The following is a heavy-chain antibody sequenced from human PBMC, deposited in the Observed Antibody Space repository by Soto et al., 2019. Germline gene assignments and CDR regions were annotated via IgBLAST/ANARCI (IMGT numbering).Heavy chain of an antibody. J-gene: IGHJ4*02. CDR1: GGTFSSYA. CDR3: ARVSYYDSSGYPTRGFDY. V-gene: IGHV1-69*01. CDR2: IIPIFGTA. Sequence: QVQLVQSGAEVKKPGSSVKVSCKASGGTFSSYAISWVRQAPGQGREWMGGIIPIFGTANYAQKFQGRVTSAAGESTSTGYMELSSLRSEDTAVYYCARVSYYDSSGYPTRGFDYWGQGTLVTVSS. D-gene: IGHD3-22*01.